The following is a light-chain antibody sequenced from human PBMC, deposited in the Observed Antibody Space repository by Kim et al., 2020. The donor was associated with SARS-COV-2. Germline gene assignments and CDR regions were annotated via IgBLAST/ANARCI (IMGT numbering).Light chain of an antibody. J-gene: IGLJ1*01. CDR3: QTYDNRLSGYV. CDR1: SSNVGGVYD. Sequence: RSVTFCTARSSNVGGVYDVDSYQQLPAANPHLLMYYLNSRPSGVAHRCSGAKYGTYASLAIAGLQPADEAADCCQTYDNRLSGYVFGAATKVTVL. CDR2: YLN. V-gene: IGLV1-40*01.